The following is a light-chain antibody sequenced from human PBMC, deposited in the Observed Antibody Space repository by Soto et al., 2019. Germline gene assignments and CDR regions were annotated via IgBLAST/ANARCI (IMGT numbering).Light chain of an antibody. CDR1: SSNIGSHT. CDR2: SNT. Sequence: QAVVTQPPSASGTPGQTIAISCSGGSSNIGSHTVNWYQQLPGTAPSLLIYSNTKRPSGVPDRFSGSKSGTSASLAISGLQSEYEGDYYCAAWDDSLNGVVFGGGTKVTVL. J-gene: IGLJ2*01. V-gene: IGLV1-44*01. CDR3: AAWDDSLNGVV.